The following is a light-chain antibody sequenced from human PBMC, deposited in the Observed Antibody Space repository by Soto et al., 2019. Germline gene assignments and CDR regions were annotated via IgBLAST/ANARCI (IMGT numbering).Light chain of an antibody. CDR2: AAS. CDR3: QQSYSTPRST. J-gene: IGKJ2*01. CDR1: QSMSSY. V-gene: IGKV1-39*01. Sequence: DIQVTQSPSSLSASVGDRVTITCRASQSMSSYLNWYQQKPGKAPKLLIYAASSLQSGVPSRFSGSGSGTDFTLTISSLQPEDFATYYCQQSYSTPRSTFGQGTKLEIK.